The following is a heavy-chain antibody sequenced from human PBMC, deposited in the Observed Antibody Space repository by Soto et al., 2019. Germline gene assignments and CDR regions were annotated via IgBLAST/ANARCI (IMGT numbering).Heavy chain of an antibody. Sequence: SETLSLTCTVSGGSISGYYWGWLRQPPGKELEWIGYIHSNGNTDSSPALKSRVTISIDTSKSHFSLKLNSVTAADTAVYYCARRRENWAYFDSWGQGTLVTVSS. CDR1: GGSISGYY. J-gene: IGHJ4*02. CDR3: ARRRENWAYFDS. V-gene: IGHV4-4*09. D-gene: IGHD7-27*01. CDR2: IHSNGNT.